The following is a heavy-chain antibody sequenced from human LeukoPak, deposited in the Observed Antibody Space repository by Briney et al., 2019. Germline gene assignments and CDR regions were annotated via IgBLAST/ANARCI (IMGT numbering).Heavy chain of an antibody. D-gene: IGHD1-26*01. V-gene: IGHV3-30*02. CDR1: GLTFSSSG. CDR3: AKGVYGGSSGGFYFDY. J-gene: IGHJ4*02. CDR2: IRYDETNK. Sequence: GGSLRLSCAASGLTFSSSGMHWVRQAPGKGLEWVAFIRYDETNKHYADSVKGRFTISRDNSKNTLYLQMNSLRSEDTAVYYCAKGVYGGSSGGFYFDYWGQGALVTVS.